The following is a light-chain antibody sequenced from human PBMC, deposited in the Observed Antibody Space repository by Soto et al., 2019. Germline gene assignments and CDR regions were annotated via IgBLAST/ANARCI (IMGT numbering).Light chain of an antibody. CDR3: SSYTSSSTFVV. V-gene: IGLV2-14*01. CDR2: EVS. Sequence: QSVLTQPASVSGSPGQSITISCNGTSSNVGGYNYVSWYQQHPGKAPKLMIYEVSNRPSGVSNRFSGSKSGNTASLTISGLQAEDEADYYCSSYTSSSTFVVFGGGTKVTVL. J-gene: IGLJ2*01. CDR1: SSNVGGYNY.